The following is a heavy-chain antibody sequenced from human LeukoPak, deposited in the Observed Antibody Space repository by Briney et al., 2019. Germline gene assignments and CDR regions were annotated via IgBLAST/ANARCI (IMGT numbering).Heavy chain of an antibody. V-gene: IGHV3-74*01. Sequence: GGSLRLSCAASGFTFGRYWMHWARQAPGKGLVWVSRINSDGSSTTYADSVKGRFTISRDNAKNTLYLQMNSLRAEDTAVYYCARDPQWYYYFDYWGQGTLVTVSS. J-gene: IGHJ4*02. CDR1: GFTFGRYW. D-gene: IGHD2/OR15-2a*01. CDR3: ARDPQWYYYFDY. CDR2: INSDGSST.